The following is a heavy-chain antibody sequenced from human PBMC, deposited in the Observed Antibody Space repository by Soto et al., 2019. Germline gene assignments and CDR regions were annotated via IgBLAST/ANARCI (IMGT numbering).Heavy chain of an antibody. CDR2: TYYRSKWYN. V-gene: IGHV6-1*01. CDR1: GDSVSSNSAA. J-gene: IGHJ6*02. D-gene: IGHD3-3*01. CDR3: ARGSTAIFGVVVSYYYYGMDF. Sequence: QTLSLTCAISGDSVSSNSAAWNWIRQSPSRGLEWLGRTYYRSKWYNDYAVSVKSRITINPDTSKNQFSLQLNSMSPEDTAVYYCARGSTAIFGVVVSYYYYGMDFWGQGTTVTVSS.